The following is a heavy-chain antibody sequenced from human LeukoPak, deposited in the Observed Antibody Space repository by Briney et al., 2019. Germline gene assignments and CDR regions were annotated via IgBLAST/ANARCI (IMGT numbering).Heavy chain of an antibody. J-gene: IGHJ4*02. CDR1: GGSISSGGYY. D-gene: IGHD6-6*01. CDR3: ARGGEYSSSWYFDY. CDR2: IYHSGST. V-gene: IGHV4-30-2*01. Sequence: SETLSLTCTASGGSISSGGYYWSWIRQPPGKGLEWIGYIYHSGSTYYNPSLKSRVTISVDRSKNQFSLKLSSVTAADTAVYYCARGGEYSSSWYFDYWGQGTLVTVSS.